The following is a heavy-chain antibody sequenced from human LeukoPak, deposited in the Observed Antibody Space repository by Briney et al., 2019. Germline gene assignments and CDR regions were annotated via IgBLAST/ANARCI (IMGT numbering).Heavy chain of an antibody. V-gene: IGHV4-39*07. CDR2: IYYSGST. CDR1: GDSISSSSYY. CDR3: ARDFDSSGYKSDY. J-gene: IGHJ4*02. D-gene: IGHD3-22*01. Sequence: SETLSLTCTVSGDSISSSSYYWGWLRQPPGKGLEWIGSIYYSGSTYYNPSLKSRVTISVDTSKNQFSLELSSVTAADTAVYYCARDFDSSGYKSDYWGQGTLVTVSS.